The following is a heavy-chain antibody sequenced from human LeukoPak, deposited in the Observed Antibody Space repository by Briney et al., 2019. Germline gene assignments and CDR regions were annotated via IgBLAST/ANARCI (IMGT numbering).Heavy chain of an antibody. CDR1: GGSISSGGYS. CDR3: ARHLSNSGIAVASSLYYYYGMDV. V-gene: IGHV4-30-2*01. D-gene: IGHD6-19*01. CDR2: IYHSGST. Sequence: PSQTLSLTCAVSGGSISSGGYSWSWIRQPPGKGLEWIGYIYHSGSTYYNPSLKSRVTISVDTSKNQFSLKLSSVTAADTAVYYCARHLSNSGIAVASSLYYYYGMDVWGQGTTVTVSS. J-gene: IGHJ6*02.